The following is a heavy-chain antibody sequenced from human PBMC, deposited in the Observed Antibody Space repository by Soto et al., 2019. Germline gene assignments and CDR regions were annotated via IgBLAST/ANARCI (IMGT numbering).Heavy chain of an antibody. J-gene: IGHJ5*02. CDR3: TKVSSGWFDP. D-gene: IGHD2-8*01. CDR1: GGSISSRGFS. CDR2: AYYSGNT. V-gene: IGHV4-39*01. Sequence: TSETLSLTCTVSGGSISSRGFSRGWVRQPPGKGLEWIGCAYYSGNTYYNPSLKSRVTISVDTSGNQFSLRLNSVTAADTAVYYCTKVSSGWFDPWGQGTLVTVSS.